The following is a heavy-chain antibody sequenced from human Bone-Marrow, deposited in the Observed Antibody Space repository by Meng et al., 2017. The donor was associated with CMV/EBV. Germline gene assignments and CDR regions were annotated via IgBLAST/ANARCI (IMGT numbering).Heavy chain of an antibody. Sequence: GESLKISCAASGFTFSSYAMHWVRQAPGKGLEWVAVISYDGSNKYYADSVKGRFTISRDNSKNTLYLQMNSLRAEDTAVYYCARAAPTIVVVPAAHHDYWGQGTLVTVSS. CDR3: ARAAPTIVVVPAAHHDY. J-gene: IGHJ4*02. V-gene: IGHV3-30*04. CDR2: ISYDGSNK. CDR1: GFTFSSYA. D-gene: IGHD2-2*01.